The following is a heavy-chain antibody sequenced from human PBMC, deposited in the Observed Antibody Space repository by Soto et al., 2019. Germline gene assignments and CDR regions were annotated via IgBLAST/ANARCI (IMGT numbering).Heavy chain of an antibody. Sequence: ASVKVSCKVSGYTLTELSMHWVRQAPGKGLEWMGWFDPEDGDTIYAQKFQGRVTMTTDTSTSTAYMELRSLRSDDTAVYYCARVAYDSSGYYQTDLYYYGMDVWGQGTTVTVSS. J-gene: IGHJ6*02. D-gene: IGHD3-22*01. CDR2: FDPEDGDT. V-gene: IGHV1-24*01. CDR3: ARVAYDSSGYYQTDLYYYGMDV. CDR1: GYTLTELS.